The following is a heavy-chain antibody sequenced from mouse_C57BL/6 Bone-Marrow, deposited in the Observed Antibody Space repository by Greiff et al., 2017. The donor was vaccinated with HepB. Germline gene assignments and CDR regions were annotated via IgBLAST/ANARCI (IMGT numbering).Heavy chain of an antibody. J-gene: IGHJ3*01. CDR3: ARRGYGYSAWFAY. CDR1: GFTFSDYY. D-gene: IGHD2-2*01. Sequence: EVQRVESGGGLVQPGGSLKLSCAASGFTFSDYYMYWVRQTPEKRLEWVAYISNGGGSTYYPDTVTGRFTISRDNAKNTLYLQMSRLKSEDTARYSCARRGYGYSAWFAYWGQGTLVTVSA. V-gene: IGHV5-12*01. CDR2: ISNGGGST.